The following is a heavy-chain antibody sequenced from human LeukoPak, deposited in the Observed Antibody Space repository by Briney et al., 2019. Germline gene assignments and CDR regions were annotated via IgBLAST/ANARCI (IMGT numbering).Heavy chain of an antibody. V-gene: IGHV1-18*01. J-gene: IGHJ4*02. Sequence: ASVKVSCKTYGYTFTSHGISWVRQAPGQGLEWMGWISGFNGETHYAQNLQGRVTMTTDTSTSTAYMELRSLRSDDTAVYYRARDPSNTSGRYTYFDYWGQGTLVTVSS. CDR2: ISGFNGET. CDR3: ARDPSNTSGRYTYFDY. CDR1: GYTFTSHG. D-gene: IGHD3-16*02.